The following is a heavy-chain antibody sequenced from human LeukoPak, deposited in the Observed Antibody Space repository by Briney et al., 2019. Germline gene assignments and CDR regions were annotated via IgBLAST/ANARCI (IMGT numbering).Heavy chain of an antibody. CDR1: GFTFSTYC. V-gene: IGHV3-7*01. CDR2: IRQDGSEI. J-gene: IGHJ5*02. D-gene: IGHD2/OR15-2a*01. Sequence: GGSLRLSCAASGFTFSTYCMSWVRQAPGKGLEWVANIRQDGSEISYVDSVRGRFTISRDNAKSSLFLQMNRLRAEDTAVYYCARDEYGPLDPWGQGTLVTVSS. CDR3: ARDEYGPLDP.